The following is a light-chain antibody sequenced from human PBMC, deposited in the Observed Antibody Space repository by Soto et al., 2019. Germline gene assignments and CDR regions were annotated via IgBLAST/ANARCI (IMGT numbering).Light chain of an antibody. CDR3: SSFTGSNYV. CDR1: ISDVGGYNF. CDR2: DVS. Sequence: SALPQPASLSGSPGQSITISCTGTISDVGGYNFVSWYQQYPGKAPKLMICDVSNRPSGVSNRFSGSKSGNTASLTISGLQAEDEADYYCSSFTGSNYVFGTGTKVTVL. J-gene: IGLJ1*01. V-gene: IGLV2-14*03.